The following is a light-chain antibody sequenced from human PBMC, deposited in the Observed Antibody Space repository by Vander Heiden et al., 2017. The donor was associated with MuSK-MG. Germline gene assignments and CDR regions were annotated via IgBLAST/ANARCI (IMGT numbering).Light chain of an antibody. J-gene: IGKJ5*01. CDR3: QMHDSHPSIT. Sequence: DIHMTQAPSSLSASVGDRVPITCRASQGISNYLAWYQQKPGKAPKLLIYAASTLQSGVPSRFSGSGSGTDFTLTISSRQPEDVAAYYCQMHDSHPSITFGQGTRVEI. CDR2: AAS. V-gene: IGKV1-27*01. CDR1: QGISNY.